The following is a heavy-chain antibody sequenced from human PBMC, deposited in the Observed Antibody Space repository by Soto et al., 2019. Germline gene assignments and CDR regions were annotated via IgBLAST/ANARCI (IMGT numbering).Heavy chain of an antibody. CDR2: IIPIFGTA. Sequence: SVKLSCKASGGTFSSYAISWVRQVPGQGLEWMGGIIPIFGTANYAQKFQGRVTITADDSTSTAYMALSSLRSEAKAGYYCAGGGRLVRGVTGNRFDPWRQGTLVRVAS. J-gene: IGHJ5*02. CDR3: AGGGRLVRGVTGNRFDP. D-gene: IGHD3-10*01. V-gene: IGHV1-69*13. CDR1: GGTFSSYA.